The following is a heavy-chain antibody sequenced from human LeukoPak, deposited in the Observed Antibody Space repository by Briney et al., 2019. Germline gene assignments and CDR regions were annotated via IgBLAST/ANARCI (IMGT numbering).Heavy chain of an antibody. V-gene: IGHV4-59*01. CDR3: ARGGIAGSRTNWFDP. CDR1: GDSITSYY. Sequence: SETLSLTCTVSGDSITSYYWSWIRQPPGKGLECIGYIYYIGSTNYNPSLKSRVTISLDTSKSQFSLKLTSVTPADTAVYYCARGGIAGSRTNWFDPWGQGILVTVSS. D-gene: IGHD1-26*01. J-gene: IGHJ5*02. CDR2: IYYIGST.